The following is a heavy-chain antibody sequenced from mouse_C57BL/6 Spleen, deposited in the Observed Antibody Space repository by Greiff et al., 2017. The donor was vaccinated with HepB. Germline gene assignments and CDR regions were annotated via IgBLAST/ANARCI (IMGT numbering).Heavy chain of an antibody. CDR2: IDPETGGT. CDR1: GYTFTDYE. D-gene: IGHD2-5*01. CDR3: TRSIYSNLYFDY. J-gene: IGHJ2*01. V-gene: IGHV1-15*01. Sequence: QVQLKESGAELVRPGASVTLSCKASGYTFTDYEMHWVKQTPVHGLEWIGAIDPETGGTAYNQKFKGKAILTADKSSSTAYMELRRLTSEDSAVYYCTRSIYSNLYFDYWGQGTTLTVSS.